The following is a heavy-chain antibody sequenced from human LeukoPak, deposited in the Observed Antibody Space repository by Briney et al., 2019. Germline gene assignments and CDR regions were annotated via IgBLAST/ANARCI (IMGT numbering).Heavy chain of an antibody. Sequence: GGSLRLSCAASGFTFSDYYMSWLRQAPGKGLEWVSYISSSGSTIYYADSVKGRFTISRDNAKNSLYLQMNSLRAEDTAVYYCARDYYGSGSESYYYGMDVWGKGTTVTVSS. CDR2: ISSSGSTI. CDR1: GFTFSDYY. D-gene: IGHD3-10*01. J-gene: IGHJ6*04. V-gene: IGHV3-11*04. CDR3: ARDYYGSGSESYYYGMDV.